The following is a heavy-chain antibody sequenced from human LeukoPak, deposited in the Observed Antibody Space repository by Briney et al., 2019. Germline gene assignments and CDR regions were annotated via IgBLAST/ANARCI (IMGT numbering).Heavy chain of an antibody. CDR1: GYSINNNYY. J-gene: IGHJ4*02. CDR2: IHHSGTT. Sequence: PSETLSLTCTVSGYSINNNYYWDWIRQPPGKGLELIASIHHSGTTYYNPALKSRVTISVDTSKNQFPLKVNSVTAADTAVYYCAREGPMFDSGSYSKSLGYWGQGILVTVSS. D-gene: IGHD3-10*01. CDR3: AREGPMFDSGSYSKSLGY. V-gene: IGHV4-38-2*02.